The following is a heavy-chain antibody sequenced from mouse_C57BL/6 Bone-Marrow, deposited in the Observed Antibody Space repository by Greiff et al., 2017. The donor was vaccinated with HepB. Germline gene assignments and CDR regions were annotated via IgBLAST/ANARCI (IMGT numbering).Heavy chain of an antibody. CDR2: IWRGGST. CDR1: GFSFTSYG. CDR3: AKNSYDGYHYYAMDY. Sequence: QVQLKQSGPGLVQPSQSLSITCTVSGFSFTSYGVHWVRQSPGKGLEWLGVIWRGGSTDYNAAFMSRLSITKDNSKSQVFFKMNSLQADDTAIYYCAKNSYDGYHYYAMDYWGQGTSVTVSS. D-gene: IGHD2-3*01. J-gene: IGHJ4*01. V-gene: IGHV2-5*01.